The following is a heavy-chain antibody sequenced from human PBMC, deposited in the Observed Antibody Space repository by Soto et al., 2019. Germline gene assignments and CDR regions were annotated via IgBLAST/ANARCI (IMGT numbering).Heavy chain of an antibody. CDR3: ARGNSGDDDEFDY. D-gene: IGHD5-12*01. V-gene: IGHV1-2*02. CDR2: VNPNSGGT. J-gene: IGHJ4*02. Sequence: ASVKVSCKASGYTFTGYYIHWVRQAPGQGLEWMGWVNPNSGGTGYARRFQGRVTMTRDTSINSVYMELSRLRSDDTATYFCARGNSGDDDEFDYCGQGTPVTVSS. CDR1: GYTFTGYY.